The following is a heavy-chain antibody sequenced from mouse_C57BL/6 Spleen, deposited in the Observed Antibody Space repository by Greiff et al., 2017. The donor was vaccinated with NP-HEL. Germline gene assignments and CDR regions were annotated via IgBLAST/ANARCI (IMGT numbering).Heavy chain of an antibody. CDR3: ARFGDGYPDY. Sequence: EVQLQQSGPVLVKPGASVKMSCKASGYTFTDYYMNWVKQSHGKSLEWIGVINPYNGGTSYNQKFKGKATLTVDKSSSTAYMELNSLTSEDSAVYYCARFGDGYPDYWGQDTTLTVSS. D-gene: IGHD2-3*01. V-gene: IGHV1-19*01. J-gene: IGHJ2*01. CDR2: INPYNGGT. CDR1: GYTFTDYY.